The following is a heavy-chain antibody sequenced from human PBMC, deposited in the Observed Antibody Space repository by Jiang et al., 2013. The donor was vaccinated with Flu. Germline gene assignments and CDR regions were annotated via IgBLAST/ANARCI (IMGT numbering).Heavy chain of an antibody. Sequence: SGAEVKKPGASVKVSCKASGYTFTGYYMHWVRQAPGQGLEWMGWINPNSGGTNYAQKFQGRVTMTRDTSISTAYMELSRLRSDDTAVYYCARNQYYYDSSGYRDVGADYWGQGTLVTVSS. CDR2: INPNSGGT. V-gene: IGHV1-2*02. J-gene: IGHJ4*02. D-gene: IGHD3-22*01. CDR1: GYTFTGYY. CDR3: ARNQYYYDSSGYRDVGADY.